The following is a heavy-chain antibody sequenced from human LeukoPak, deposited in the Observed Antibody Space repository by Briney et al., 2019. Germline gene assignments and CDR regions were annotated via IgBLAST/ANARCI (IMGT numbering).Heavy chain of an antibody. CDR1: GFFFGSYA. V-gene: IGHV3-30-3*01. CDR2: ISYDGSKT. D-gene: IGHD3-9*01. Sequence: GGSMRLSCEGSGFFFGSYAMHWVRQAPGKGLEGVAIISYDGSKTDYVDSVKGRFIVSRDNSKNTVYLEMKSLTGGDTAAYFCTCLHPTRAPDDWSDRWDRNWFDPWGQGTQVIVSS. J-gene: IGHJ5*02. CDR3: TCLHPTRAPDDWSDRWDRNWFDP.